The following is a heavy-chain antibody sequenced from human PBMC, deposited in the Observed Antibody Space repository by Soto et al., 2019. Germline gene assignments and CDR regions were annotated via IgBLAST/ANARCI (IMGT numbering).Heavy chain of an antibody. Sequence: GGSLRLSCSASGFPFSNYAMGLVRQSPGKGLEWVSTISASGVSTYHADSVKGRFTISRDNSKNTLYLQMNSLRAEDTAVYYCAKAPTLQPRAAGQQMANQAIDYWGQGTLVTVSS. V-gene: IGHV3-23*01. D-gene: IGHD6-13*01. CDR1: GFPFSNYA. CDR3: AKAPTLQPRAAGQQMANQAIDY. J-gene: IGHJ4*02. CDR2: ISASGVST.